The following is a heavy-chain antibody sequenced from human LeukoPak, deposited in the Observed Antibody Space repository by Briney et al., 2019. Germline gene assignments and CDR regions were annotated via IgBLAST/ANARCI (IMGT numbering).Heavy chain of an antibody. CDR2: IYNTGST. CDR3: ARSHSGWQGHNNWFDP. D-gene: IGHD6-19*01. CDR1: GYSISSDKY. V-gene: IGHV4-38-2*01. J-gene: IGHJ5*02. Sequence: PSETLSLTCAVSGYSISSDKYWGWIRHPPGKGLEWSGSIYNTGSTYYNPSLKSRVSISVDTSKNQFSLKFTSVTAADTAAYYCARSHSGWQGHNNWFDPWGQGTLVTVSS.